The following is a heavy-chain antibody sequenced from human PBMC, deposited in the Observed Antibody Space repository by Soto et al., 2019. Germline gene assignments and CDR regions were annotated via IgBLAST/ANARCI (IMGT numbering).Heavy chain of an antibody. CDR2: INAGNGNT. CDR3: ARDKRRAGYYRDAFDI. V-gene: IGHV1-3*01. D-gene: IGHD3-9*01. J-gene: IGHJ3*02. Sequence: ASVKVSCKASGYTFTSYAMHLVRQAPGQRLEWMGWINAGNGNTKYSQKFQGRVTITRDTSASTAYMELSSLRSEDTAVYYCARDKRRAGYYRDAFDIWGQGTVVTVS. CDR1: GYTFTSYA.